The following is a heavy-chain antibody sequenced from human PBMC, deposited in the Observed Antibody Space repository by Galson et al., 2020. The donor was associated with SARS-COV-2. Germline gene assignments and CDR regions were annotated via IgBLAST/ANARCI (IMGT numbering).Heavy chain of an antibody. J-gene: IGHJ4*02. CDR3: AVDPNPNFCSGDTCYPF. CDR1: GFFLRGQA. Sequence: GGSMRLCCAASGFFLRGQAMSWVRQAPGKGLEWVALSGHDDRTYYADSVQGRLIISRDNPSNTLCLHLNSLRTADTAMYYCAVDPNPNFCSGDTCYPFWGQGTLVAVSS. D-gene: IGHD2-15*01. CDR2: LSGHDDRT. V-gene: IGHV3-23*01.